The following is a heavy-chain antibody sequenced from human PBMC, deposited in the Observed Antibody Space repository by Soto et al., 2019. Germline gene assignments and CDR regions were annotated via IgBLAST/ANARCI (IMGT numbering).Heavy chain of an antibody. Sequence: QVQLVQSGAEVKKPGASVKVSCKTSGYTFTNFGLSWVRQAPGQGLEWMGCISAYNGNTNYAQNFQGRVTMTTDTSKSTAYMELRSLRSDDTAVYYCAGGGTPIDYWGQGTLVTVSS. CDR1: GYTFTNFG. D-gene: IGHD3-16*01. V-gene: IGHV1-18*01. CDR3: AGGGTPIDY. J-gene: IGHJ4*02. CDR2: ISAYNGNT.